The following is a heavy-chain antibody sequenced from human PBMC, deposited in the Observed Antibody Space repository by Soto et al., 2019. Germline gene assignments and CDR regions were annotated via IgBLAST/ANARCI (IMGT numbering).Heavy chain of an antibody. V-gene: IGHV3-53*01. CDR1: GFAVSSKY. D-gene: IGHD6-19*01. Sequence: EVQLVESGGGLIQPGGSLRLSCAASGFAVSSKYMTWVRQAPGKRLEWVSVIYGGGTTYYADSVKGRFTISRDTSKNTLYLQMTSLRAEETAVYYCVQTTGWPGFDFWGQGTLVTVSS. CDR2: IYGGGTT. J-gene: IGHJ4*02. CDR3: VQTTGWPGFDF.